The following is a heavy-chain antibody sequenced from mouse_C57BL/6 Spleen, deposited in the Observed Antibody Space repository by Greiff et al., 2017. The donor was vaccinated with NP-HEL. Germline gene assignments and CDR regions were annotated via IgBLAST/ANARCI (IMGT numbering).Heavy chain of an antibody. CDR2: SRNKANDYTT. Sequence: EVMLVESGGGLVQSGRSLRLSCATSGFTFSDFYMEWVRQAPGKGLEWIAASRNKANDYTTEYSASVKGRFIVSRDTSHSTLHLQMNALRAEDTAIYYCARDASPYYYGSSSYAMDYWGQGTSVTVSS. CDR1: GFTFSDFY. D-gene: IGHD1-1*01. J-gene: IGHJ4*01. CDR3: ARDASPYYYGSSSYAMDY. V-gene: IGHV7-1*01.